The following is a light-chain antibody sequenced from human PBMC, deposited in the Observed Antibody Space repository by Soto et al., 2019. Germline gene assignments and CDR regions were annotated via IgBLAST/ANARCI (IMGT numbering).Light chain of an antibody. CDR2: GAF. J-gene: IGKJ1*01. Sequence: EKVMTQSPATRSVSPGERATLSCRASQIVSSDLAWYQQKSGQAPRLLIYGAFTRATGIPARFSGRWYGTEFTLIISILQSEDFAVYFCQQYKNWPCTFGQGTKVEFK. V-gene: IGKV3-15*01. CDR3: QQYKNWPCT. CDR1: QIVSSD.